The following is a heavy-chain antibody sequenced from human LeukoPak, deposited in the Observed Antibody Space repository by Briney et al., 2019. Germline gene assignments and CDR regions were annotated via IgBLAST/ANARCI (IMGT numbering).Heavy chain of an antibody. D-gene: IGHD2-2*01. Sequence: PGGCLRLSCEDPVVTRSEDWMCWVRQAPGQGLEWVANINPAGRDTYYVDSVKGRFTISRDNVKKSTFLQMNSLRGEETAFHHCVRWGVTAGMQDWGQGTLVIVSS. CDR3: VRWGVTAGMQD. CDR2: INPAGRDT. J-gene: IGHJ4*02. V-gene: IGHV3-7*01. CDR1: VVTRSEDW.